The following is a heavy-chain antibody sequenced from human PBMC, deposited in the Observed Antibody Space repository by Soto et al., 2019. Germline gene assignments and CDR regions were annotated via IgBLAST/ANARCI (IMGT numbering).Heavy chain of an antibody. J-gene: IGHJ4*02. CDR1: GGTFSSYT. CDR2: IIPIFGVT. CDR3: VRDWESTTQTWGFGDS. V-gene: IGHV1-69*08. D-gene: IGHD1-1*01. Sequence: QVQLVQSGAEVKKPGSSVKVSCKASGGTFSSYTITWVRQAPGQGLEWLGRIIPIFGVTNYAQKFQNRVTITADRSKTTAYMERSRLRSEDTAVYYCVRDWESTTQTWGFGDSWGQGTLVPVSS.